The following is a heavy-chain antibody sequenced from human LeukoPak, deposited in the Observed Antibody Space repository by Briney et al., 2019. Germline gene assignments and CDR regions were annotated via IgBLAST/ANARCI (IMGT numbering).Heavy chain of an antibody. CDR1: GGSIDITNY. Sequence: SETLSLTCGVSGGSIDITNYWSWVRQAPGKGLEWIGEISHDGTTNHNPSLRSRVAMSLDRANNQFSLSLTPVTAADTAVYYCTREDRPFCPFVYWGQGVLVTVSS. V-gene: IGHV4-4*02. J-gene: IGHJ4*02. CDR3: TREDRPFCPFVY. CDR2: ISHDGTT. D-gene: IGHD2-21*01.